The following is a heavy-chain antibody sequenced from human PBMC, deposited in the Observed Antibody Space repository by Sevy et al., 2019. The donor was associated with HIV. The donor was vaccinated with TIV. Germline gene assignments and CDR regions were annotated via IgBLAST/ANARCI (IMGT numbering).Heavy chain of an antibody. CDR1: GDSINNGDYC. Sequence: SETLSLTCTVSGDSINNGDYCWSWIRQHPGKGLEWIEKIYYTGTTYYNPSLKSRLRISVERSENTLSLSLRSVTAADTAVYYCARTTVTTLSSARNNWFDPWGQGTLVTVSS. CDR3: ARTTVTTLSSARNNWFDP. D-gene: IGHD4-4*01. CDR2: IYYTGTT. V-gene: IGHV4-31*03. J-gene: IGHJ5*02.